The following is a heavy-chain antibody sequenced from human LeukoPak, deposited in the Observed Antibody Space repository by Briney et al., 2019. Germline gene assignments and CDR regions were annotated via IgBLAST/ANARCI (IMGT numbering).Heavy chain of an antibody. Sequence: GGSLRLPCAVSGLTFSSYCMQWVRQAPGKGLEWVAVIWYDGGNKYSADSVKGRFTISRDNSKNTLYLQMNSLRAEDTAVYYCARDRLGYCSGGSCFSLRYWGQGTLVTVSS. D-gene: IGHD2-15*01. CDR2: IWYDGGNK. J-gene: IGHJ4*02. V-gene: IGHV3-33*01. CDR1: GLTFSSYC. CDR3: ARDRLGYCSGGSCFSLRY.